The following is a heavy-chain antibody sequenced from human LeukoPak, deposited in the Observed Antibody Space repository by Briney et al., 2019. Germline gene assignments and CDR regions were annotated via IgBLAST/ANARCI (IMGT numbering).Heavy chain of an antibody. CDR3: ASVRGSGSYSD. CDR2: IIPIFGTG. J-gene: IGHJ4*02. V-gene: IGHV1-69*05. Sequence: SVKVSCKASAGTFSSYAISWARQPHGQGLEWMGRIIPIFGTGNYAQKFQGRVTITTDESTSTAYMELSSLRSEDTAVYYCASVRGSGSYSDWGQGTLVTVSS. CDR1: AGTFSSYA. D-gene: IGHD3-10*01.